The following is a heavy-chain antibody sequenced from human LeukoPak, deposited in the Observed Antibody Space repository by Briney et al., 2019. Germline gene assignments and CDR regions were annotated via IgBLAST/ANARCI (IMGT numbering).Heavy chain of an antibody. J-gene: IGHJ4*02. Sequence: GGSLRLSCAASTFSFSEYPMGWVRQAPGKGLEWVAFIRFDGGNKYYADSVKGRFTISRDNSKNTLYLQMNSLRPEDTAVYYCATDPPDCSSTSCLAYYFDYWGQGTLVTVSS. D-gene: IGHD2-2*01. CDR2: IRFDGGNK. V-gene: IGHV3-30*02. CDR1: TFSFSEYP. CDR3: ATDPPDCSSTSCLAYYFDY.